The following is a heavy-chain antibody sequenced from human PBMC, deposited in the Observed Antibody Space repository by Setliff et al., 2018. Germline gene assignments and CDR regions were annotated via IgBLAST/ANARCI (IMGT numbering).Heavy chain of an antibody. CDR3: ARGIRVGVGAANY. V-gene: IGHV4-34*01. J-gene: IGHJ4*02. CDR1: GGSFSDYF. D-gene: IGHD1-26*01. CDR2: INHSGST. Sequence: SETLSLTCAVYGGSFSDYFWTWIRQPPGKGLEWIGEINHSGSTNYNPSLKSRVTISVDKSKNQFSLKLSSVTAADTAVYYCARGIRVGVGAANYWGLGTLVTVSS.